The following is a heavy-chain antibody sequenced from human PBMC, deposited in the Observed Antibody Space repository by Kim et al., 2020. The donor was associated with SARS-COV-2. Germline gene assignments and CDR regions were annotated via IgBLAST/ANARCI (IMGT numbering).Heavy chain of an antibody. CDR3: ARHYYYGSGTYRGFDP. D-gene: IGHD3-10*01. J-gene: IGHJ5*02. V-gene: IGHV4-39*01. CDR2: ICYSKNS. CDR1: GGSISGSDSF. Sequence: SETLSLTCTVSGGSISGSDSFWGWIRQPPGKGLEWIGSICYSKNSNICYSNNINYNPSLESRVTISGDTSKNQFSLRLSSVTAGDTAIYYCARHYYYGSGTYRGFDPWGRGTLVTVSS.